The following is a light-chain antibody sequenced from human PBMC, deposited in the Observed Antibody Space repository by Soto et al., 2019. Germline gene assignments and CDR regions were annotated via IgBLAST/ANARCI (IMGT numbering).Light chain of an antibody. V-gene: IGLV2-23*02. CDR2: EVS. J-gene: IGLJ1*01. CDR1: SSDVGSYNL. Sequence: QSALTQPASVSGSPGQSITISCTGTSSDVGSYNLVSWYQQHPGKAPKLMIYEVSKRPSGVSNRFSGSKSGNTASLTISGLQAEDDADYYCCSYAGSSTYVFGPGTKLTVL. CDR3: CSYAGSSTYV.